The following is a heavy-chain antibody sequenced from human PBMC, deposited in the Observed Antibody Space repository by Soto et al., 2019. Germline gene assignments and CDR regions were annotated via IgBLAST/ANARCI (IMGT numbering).Heavy chain of an antibody. J-gene: IGHJ5*02. D-gene: IGHD3-10*02. Sequence: QVHLVQSGAEVKKPGAAVKVSCKDSGYTFSGHAIHWLRQAPGQRPDRLGWINAGNSKTYISENFEGRVTFTRDTVATTVNMQLTSMTSEDTAVYYCGRDQSGTVYYVDGFDPWGQGTLVTVSS. CDR2: INAGNSKT. CDR1: GYTFSGHA. CDR3: GRDQSGTVYYVDGFDP. V-gene: IGHV1-3*01.